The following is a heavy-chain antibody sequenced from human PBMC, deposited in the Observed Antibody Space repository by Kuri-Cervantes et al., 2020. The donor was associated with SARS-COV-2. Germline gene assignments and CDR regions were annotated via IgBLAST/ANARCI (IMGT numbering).Heavy chain of an antibody. CDR3: ARDRGYDILTGYYSFDY. CDR1: GYTFTGYY. CDR2: INPNSGGT. V-gene: IGHV1-2*02. J-gene: IGHJ4*01. D-gene: IGHD3-9*01. Sequence: ASVKVSCKASGYTFTGYYMHWVRQAPGQGLEWMGWINPNSGGTNYAQKFQGRVTMTRDTSISTAYMELSRLRSDDTAVYYCARDRGYDILTGYYSFDYWGQEPWSPSPQ.